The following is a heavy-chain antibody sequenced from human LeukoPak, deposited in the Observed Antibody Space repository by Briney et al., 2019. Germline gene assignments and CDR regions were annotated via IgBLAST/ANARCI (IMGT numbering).Heavy chain of an antibody. CDR2: ITSSSSTI. D-gene: IGHD2-2*01. V-gene: IGHV3-48*01. Sequence: GGSLRLPCAASGFTFSDYNMNWVRQAPGKGLEWVSYITSSSSTISYADSVKGRFTISRDNAKNSLYLQMNSLRAEDTALYYCAKVACSSIACYSDYWGQGTLVTVSS. CDR3: AKVACSSIACYSDY. J-gene: IGHJ4*02. CDR1: GFTFSDYN.